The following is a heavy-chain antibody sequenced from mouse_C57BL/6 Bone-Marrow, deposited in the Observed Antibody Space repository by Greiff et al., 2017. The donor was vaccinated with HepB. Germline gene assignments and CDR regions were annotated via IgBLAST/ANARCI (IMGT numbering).Heavy chain of an antibody. J-gene: IGHJ2*01. Sequence: VQRVESGAELVRPGASVTLSCKASGYTFTDYEMHWVKQTPVHGLEWIGAIDPETGGTAYNQKFKGKAILTADKSSSTAYMELRSLTSEDSAVYYCTRKDDGYLDYWGQGTTLTVSS. CDR3: TRKDDGYLDY. D-gene: IGHD2-3*01. V-gene: IGHV1-15*01. CDR1: GYTFTDYE. CDR2: IDPETGGT.